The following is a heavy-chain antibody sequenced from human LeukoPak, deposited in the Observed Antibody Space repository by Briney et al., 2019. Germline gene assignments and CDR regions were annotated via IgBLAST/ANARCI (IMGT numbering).Heavy chain of an antibody. V-gene: IGHV3-30*18. J-gene: IGHJ4*02. CDR3: AKDLTPIAAAGTTPDY. CDR1: GFTFSSYG. D-gene: IGHD6-13*01. Sequence: AGGSLRLSCAASGFTFSSYGMHWVRQAPGKGLEWVAVISYDGSNKYYADSVKGRFTISRDNSKNTLYLQMNSLRAEDTAVYYCAKDLTPIAAAGTTPDYWGQGTLVTVSS. CDR2: ISYDGSNK.